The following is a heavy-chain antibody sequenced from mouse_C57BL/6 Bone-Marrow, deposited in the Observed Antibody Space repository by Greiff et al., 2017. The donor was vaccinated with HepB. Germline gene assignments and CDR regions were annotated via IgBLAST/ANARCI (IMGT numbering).Heavy chain of an antibody. J-gene: IGHJ1*03. CDR3: ARRGYGSIYGYFDV. CDR2: IYPGDGDT. CDR1: GYAFSSSW. V-gene: IGHV1-82*01. Sequence: QVQLQQSGPELVKPGASVKISCKASGYAFSSSWMNWVKQRPGKGLEWIGRIYPGDGDTNYNGKFKGKATLTADKSSSTAYMQLSSLTSEDSAVYFCARRGYGSIYGYFDVWGTGTTVTVSS. D-gene: IGHD1-1*01.